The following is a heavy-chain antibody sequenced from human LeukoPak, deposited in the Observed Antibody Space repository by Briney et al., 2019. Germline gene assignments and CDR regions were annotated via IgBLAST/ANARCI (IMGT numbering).Heavy chain of an antibody. CDR3: ARIGVGPYYDSSAAAFDI. Sequence: SETLSLTCAVSGYSISSSNWWGWIRQPPGKGLEWIGYIYYSGSTYYNPSLKSRVTMSVDTSKNQFSLKLSSVTAVDTAVYYCARIGVGPYYDSSAAAFDIWGQGTMVTVSS. J-gene: IGHJ3*02. D-gene: IGHD3-22*01. CDR1: GYSISSSNW. CDR2: IYYSGST. V-gene: IGHV4-28*01.